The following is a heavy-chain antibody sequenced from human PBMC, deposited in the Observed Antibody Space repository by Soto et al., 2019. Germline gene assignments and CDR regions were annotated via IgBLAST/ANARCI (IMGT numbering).Heavy chain of an antibody. Sequence: GESLKISGKGSGYSFTSYWISWVRQMPGKGLEWMGRIDPSDSYTNYSPSFQGHVTISADKSISTAYLQWSSLKASDTAMYYCASADPWRYCSSTSCYPYGMDVWGQGTTVTVSS. J-gene: IGHJ6*02. CDR2: IDPSDSYT. CDR1: GYSFTSYW. CDR3: ASADPWRYCSSTSCYPYGMDV. V-gene: IGHV5-10-1*01. D-gene: IGHD2-2*01.